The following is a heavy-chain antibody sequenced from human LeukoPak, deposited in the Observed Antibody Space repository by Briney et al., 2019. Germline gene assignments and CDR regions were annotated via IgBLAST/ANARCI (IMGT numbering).Heavy chain of an antibody. V-gene: IGHV1-69*13. D-gene: IGHD3-22*01. Sequence: ASVKVSYKASGGTFSSYAISWVRQAPGQGLEWMGGIIPIFGTANYAQKFQGRVTITADESTSTAYMELSSLRSEDTAVYYCARLGASYYYDSSGYYSWGQGTLVTVSS. CDR2: IIPIFGTA. CDR1: GGTFSSYA. J-gene: IGHJ4*02. CDR3: ARLGASYYYDSSGYYS.